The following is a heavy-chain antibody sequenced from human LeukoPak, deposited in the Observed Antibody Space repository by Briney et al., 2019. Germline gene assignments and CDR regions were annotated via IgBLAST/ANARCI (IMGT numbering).Heavy chain of an antibody. CDR2: IYHSGSG. Sequence: SETLSLTCSVSGDSITNGIYYWGWVRQPPGRGLEWIGNIYHSGSGHYNPSLKSRVTISVDTSKNHFFLKMTSVTAADTGVYYCARGPRDWLIVGWFDPWGQGTTVTVSS. V-gene: IGHV4-39*02. J-gene: IGHJ5*02. D-gene: IGHD3-9*01. CDR1: GDSITNGIYY. CDR3: ARGPRDWLIVGWFDP.